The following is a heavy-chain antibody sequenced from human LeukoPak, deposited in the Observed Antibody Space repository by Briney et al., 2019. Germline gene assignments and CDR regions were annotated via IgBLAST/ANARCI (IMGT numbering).Heavy chain of an antibody. CDR1: GYTFTGYY. J-gene: IGHJ4*02. D-gene: IGHD2-2*01. CDR2: INPNSGGT. Sequence: ASVKVSCKASGYTFTGYYMHWVRPAPGQGLEWMGWINPNSGGTNYAQKFQGRVTMTRDTSISTAYMELSRLRSDDTAVYYCARRGCSSTSCFHYWGQGTLVTVSS. V-gene: IGHV1-2*02. CDR3: ARRGCSSTSCFHY.